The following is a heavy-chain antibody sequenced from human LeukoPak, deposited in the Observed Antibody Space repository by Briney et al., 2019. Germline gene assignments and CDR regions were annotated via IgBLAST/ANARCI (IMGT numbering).Heavy chain of an antibody. J-gene: IGHJ4*02. CDR2: IYYSRST. CDR3: ARTPPYIGVGSYPGGVDY. CDR1: SGSISSSSYY. Sequence: SETLSLTCTVSSGSISSSSYYWGWIRQPPGKGLEWIGSIYYSRSTYYNPSLKSRVTISVDTSKNQLSLKLSSVTAADTAVYYCARTPPYIGVGSYPGGVDYWGQGTLVTVSS. D-gene: IGHD1-26*01. V-gene: IGHV4-39*01.